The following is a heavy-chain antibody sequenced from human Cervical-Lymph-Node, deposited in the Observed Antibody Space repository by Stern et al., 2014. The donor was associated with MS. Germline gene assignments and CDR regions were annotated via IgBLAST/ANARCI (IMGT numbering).Heavy chain of an antibody. V-gene: IGHV3-15*01. CDR3: ITDHKSWWYHGPGHNYRIDY. D-gene: IGHD3-10*01. CDR1: GFSFSDAW. CDR2: IKSTTDGGAT. Sequence: EVQLVQSGGGLVKPGGSLRLSCATSGFSFSDAWMSWVRQAPGKGLEWVGRIKSTTDGGATDYAAPVKDRFIISRDDSDNTLYLQLNSLKTEDTAVYHCITDHKSWWYHGPGHNYRIDYWGLGTLVTVSS. J-gene: IGHJ4*02.